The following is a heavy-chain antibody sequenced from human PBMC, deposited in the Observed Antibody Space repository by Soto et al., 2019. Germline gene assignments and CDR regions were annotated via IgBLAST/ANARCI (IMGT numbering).Heavy chain of an antibody. CDR2: IYYSGST. J-gene: IGHJ3*02. V-gene: IGHV4-31*03. CDR3: ARARLRAVYAFDI. Sequence: PSETLSLTCTVSGGSVSSGAYYWTWIRQRPGKGLEWIGYIYYSGSTYYSPSLKSRLSISLDTSKNQFSLRLSSVTAADTAMYYCARARLRAVYAFDIWGQVPMVTVSS. CDR1: GGSVSSGAYY. D-gene: IGHD3-16*01.